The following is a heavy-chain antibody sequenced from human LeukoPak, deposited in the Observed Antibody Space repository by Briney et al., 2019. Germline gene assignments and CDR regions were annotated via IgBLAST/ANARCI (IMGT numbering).Heavy chain of an antibody. Sequence: ASVKVSCKAPGYSFTSNYIHWVRQAPGQGLEWMGMIYPRDGSTSYAQKFQGRVTVTRDTSTSTVHMELSGLRSEDTAVYYCARDQEAFDYWGQGTLVTVPS. V-gene: IGHV1-46*01. CDR1: GYSFTSNY. J-gene: IGHJ4*02. CDR3: ARDQEAFDY. CDR2: IYPRDGST.